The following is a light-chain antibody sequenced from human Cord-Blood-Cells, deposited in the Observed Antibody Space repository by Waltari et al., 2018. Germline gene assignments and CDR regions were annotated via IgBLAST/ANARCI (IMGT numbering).Light chain of an antibody. J-gene: IGLJ1*01. V-gene: IGLV2-14*01. Sequence: QSALTHPAPVSGSPGQPSTIPRTGTSSDVGGSNSVSWYQQHPGKAPKLMIYDVSNRPSGVSNRFSGSKSGNTASLTISGLQAEDEADYYCSSYTSSSTYVFGTGTKVTVL. CDR1: SSDVGGSNS. CDR3: SSYTSSSTYV. CDR2: DVS.